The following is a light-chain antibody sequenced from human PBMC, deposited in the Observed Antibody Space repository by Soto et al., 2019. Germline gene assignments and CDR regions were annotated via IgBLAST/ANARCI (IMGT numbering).Light chain of an antibody. CDR2: AAS. CDR1: QGISNY. CDR3: QQTYTTPYT. J-gene: IGKJ2*01. V-gene: IGKV1-39*01. Sequence: DIQMTQSPSSLSASVGDRVTLACRASQGISNYLNWYQQKPGKAPKLLIYAASNLQSGVPSRFSGSGSGTYFTLTISSLQPEDSATYHCQQTYTTPYTFGQGTKLEIK.